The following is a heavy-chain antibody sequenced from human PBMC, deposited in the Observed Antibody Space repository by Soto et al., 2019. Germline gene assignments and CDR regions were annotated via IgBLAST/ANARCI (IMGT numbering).Heavy chain of an antibody. Sequence: GASVKVSSKASGYTFTGYFMQWVRQAPGQGLEWMGGIIPIFGTANYAQKFQGRVTITADESTSTAYMELSRLRSEDTAVYYCARVSPLYCSSTSCYEGYYGMDVWGQGTTVTVSS. D-gene: IGHD2-2*01. J-gene: IGHJ6*02. CDR3: ARVSPLYCSSTSCYEGYYGMDV. CDR1: GYTFTGYF. V-gene: IGHV1-69*13. CDR2: IIPIFGTA.